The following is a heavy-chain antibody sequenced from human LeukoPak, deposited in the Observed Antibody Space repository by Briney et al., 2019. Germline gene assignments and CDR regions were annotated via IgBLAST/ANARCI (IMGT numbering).Heavy chain of an antibody. Sequence: GGSLRLSCAASGFTFSSYAMHWVRQAPGKGLEWVAVISYDGSNKYYADSVKGRFTISRDNSKNTLYLQMNSLRAEDTAVYYCAREYCSSTSCRFDYWGQGTLVTVS. D-gene: IGHD2-2*01. CDR2: ISYDGSNK. CDR1: GFTFSSYA. V-gene: IGHV3-30*04. CDR3: AREYCSSTSCRFDY. J-gene: IGHJ4*02.